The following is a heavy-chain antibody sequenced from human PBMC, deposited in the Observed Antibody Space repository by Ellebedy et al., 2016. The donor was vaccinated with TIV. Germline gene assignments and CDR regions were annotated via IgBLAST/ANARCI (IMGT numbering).Heavy chain of an antibody. CDR3: ARTPHYYGSGSYYKSFYFDY. D-gene: IGHD3-10*01. Sequence: SETLSLTCAVSGGSISSSNWWSWVRQPPGKGLEWIGEIYHSGSTNYNPSLKSRVTISVDKSKNQFSLKLSSVTAADTAVYYCARTPHYYGSGSYYKSFYFDYWGQGTLVTVSS. J-gene: IGHJ4*02. V-gene: IGHV4-4*02. CDR1: GGSISSSNW. CDR2: IYHSGST.